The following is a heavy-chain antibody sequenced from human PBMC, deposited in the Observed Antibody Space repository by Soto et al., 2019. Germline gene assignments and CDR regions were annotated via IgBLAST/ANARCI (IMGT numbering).Heavy chain of an antibody. D-gene: IGHD3-16*01. J-gene: IGHJ4*02. CDR3: AWGPDGYQAY. CDR2: IWYDGSNK. CDR1: GFTFSSYG. V-gene: IGHV3-33*01. Sequence: QVQLVESGGGVVQPGRSLRLSCAASGFTFSSYGMHWVRQAPGKGLEWVAVIWYDGSNKYYADSVKGRFTISRDNSKNTLYLQMNSLRAEDTAVYYCAWGPDGYQAYWGQGTLVTVSS.